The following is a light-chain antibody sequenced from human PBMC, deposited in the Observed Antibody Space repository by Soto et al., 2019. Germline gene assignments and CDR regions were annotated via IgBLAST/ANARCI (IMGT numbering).Light chain of an antibody. CDR1: QSISSW. V-gene: IGKV1-5*01. CDR2: DAS. CDR3: QPYNNWPLT. J-gene: IGKJ4*01. Sequence: DIQMTQSPSTLSASVGDRVTITCRASQSISSWLAWYQQKLGRAPRLLIYDASSLESGVPSRFSGSGYGTEFTLTINSLQSEDFAIYYCQPYNNWPLTFGGGTKVDIK.